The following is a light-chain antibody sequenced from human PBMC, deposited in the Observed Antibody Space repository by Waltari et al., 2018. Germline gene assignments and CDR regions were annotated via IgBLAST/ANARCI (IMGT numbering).Light chain of an antibody. V-gene: IGKV4-1*01. CDR2: WAS. J-gene: IGKJ1*01. Sequence: DIVLTQSPDSLAVSLGERATINCTSIQSVLYTHNNKNYLAWYQQKPGQPPKLLFYWASTRESGVPDRFSGSGSGTDFTLTISYLQPEDFATYYCQQSYSIPRTFGQGTKVEIK. CDR3: QQSYSIPRT. CDR1: QSVLYTHNNKNY.